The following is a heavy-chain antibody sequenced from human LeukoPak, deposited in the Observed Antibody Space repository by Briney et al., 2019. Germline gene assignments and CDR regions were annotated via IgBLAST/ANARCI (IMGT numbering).Heavy chain of an antibody. D-gene: IGHD3-22*01. CDR3: ARGNHRYDSSGYYSLPDY. CDR1: GGTFSSYA. CDR2: IIPILGIA. J-gene: IGHJ4*02. Sequence: ASVKVSCKASGGTFSSYAISWVRQAPGQGLEWLGRIIPILGIANYAQKFQGRVTITADKSTSTAYMELSSLRSEDTAVYYCARGNHRYDSSGYYSLPDYWGQGTLVTVSS. V-gene: IGHV1-69*04.